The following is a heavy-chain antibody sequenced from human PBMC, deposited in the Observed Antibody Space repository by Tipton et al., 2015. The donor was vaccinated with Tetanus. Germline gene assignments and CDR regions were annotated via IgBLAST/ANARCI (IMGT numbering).Heavy chain of an antibody. CDR3: ARDGGQQLANYYYYGMDV. Sequence: LRLSCTVSGGSISSYYWSWIRQPPGKGLEWIGYIYYSGSTNYNPSLKSRVTISVDTSKNQFSLKLSSVTAADTAVYYCARDGGQQLANYYYYGMDVWGQGTTVTVSS. J-gene: IGHJ6*02. CDR1: GGSISSYY. V-gene: IGHV4-59*01. CDR2: IYYSGST. D-gene: IGHD6-13*01.